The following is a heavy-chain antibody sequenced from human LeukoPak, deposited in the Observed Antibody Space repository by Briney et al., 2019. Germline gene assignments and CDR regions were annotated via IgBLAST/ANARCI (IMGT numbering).Heavy chain of an antibody. D-gene: IGHD3-22*01. J-gene: IGHJ4*02. Sequence: GGSLRLSCAASGFTFSSYAMSWVRQAPGKGLEWVSAISGSGGSTYYADSVKGRFTISRDNSKNTLYLQMNSLRAEDTAVYYCAKEVRGLWYYYDSSGYPLDEYWGQGTLVTVSS. CDR1: GFTFSSYA. CDR3: AKEVRGLWYYYDSSGYPLDEY. V-gene: IGHV3-23*01. CDR2: ISGSGGST.